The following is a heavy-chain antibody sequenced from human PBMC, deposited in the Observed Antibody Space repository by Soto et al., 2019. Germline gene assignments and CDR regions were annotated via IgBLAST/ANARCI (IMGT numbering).Heavy chain of an antibody. V-gene: IGHV4-31*03. J-gene: IGHJ5*02. CDR2: IYYSGST. D-gene: IGHD2-2*01. Sequence: SETLSLTCTVSGGSISSGDYYWSWIRQHPGKGLEWIGYIYYSGSTNYNPSLKSRVTISVDTSKNQFSLKLSSVTAADTAVYYCAGASVVVVPAAERRWFDPWGQGTLVTVSS. CDR3: AGASVVVVPAAERRWFDP. CDR1: GGSISSGDYY.